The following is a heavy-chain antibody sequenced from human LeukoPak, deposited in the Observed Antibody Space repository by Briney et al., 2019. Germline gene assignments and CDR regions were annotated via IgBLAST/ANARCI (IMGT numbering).Heavy chain of an antibody. V-gene: IGHV1-2*02. CDR3: ARGHTAVTRHFDF. J-gene: IGHJ4*02. D-gene: IGHD4-17*01. CDR2: INPNSGGI. Sequence: GASVKVSCKASGYTFTGYYMHWVRQAPGQGLEWMGWINPNSGGINYAQKFQGRVTMTRDTSISTAYMELSRLRSDDTAVYYCARGHTAVTRHFDFWGQGTLVTVSS. CDR1: GYTFTGYY.